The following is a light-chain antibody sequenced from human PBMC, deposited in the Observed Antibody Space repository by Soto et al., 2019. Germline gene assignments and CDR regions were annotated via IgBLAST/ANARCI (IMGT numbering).Light chain of an antibody. CDR3: QQYQRWPLT. CDR1: QSVYSN. Sequence: EIVMTQSPATLSLSPGERATLSCRASQSVYSNLAWYQQKPGQTPRLLIYESSTRATGIPARFSGGESGKEFTITISSLHSEDFADYFCQQYQRWPLTFGGGNKVEIK. CDR2: ESS. J-gene: IGKJ4*01. V-gene: IGKV3-15*01.